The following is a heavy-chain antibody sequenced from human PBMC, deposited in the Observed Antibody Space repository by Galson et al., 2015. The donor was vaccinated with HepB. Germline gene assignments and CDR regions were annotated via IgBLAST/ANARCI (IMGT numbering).Heavy chain of an antibody. CDR3: TRDVWLLLKYYYYYMDV. J-gene: IGHJ6*03. CDR1: GFTFGDYA. V-gene: IGHV3-49*03. Sequence: SLRLSCAASGFTFGDYAMSWFRQAPGKGLEWVGFIRSKAYGGTTEYAASVKGRFTISRDDSKSIAYLQMNSLKTEDTAVYYCTRDVWLLLKYYYYYMDVWGKGTTVTVSS. D-gene: IGHD3-22*01. CDR2: IRSKAYGGTT.